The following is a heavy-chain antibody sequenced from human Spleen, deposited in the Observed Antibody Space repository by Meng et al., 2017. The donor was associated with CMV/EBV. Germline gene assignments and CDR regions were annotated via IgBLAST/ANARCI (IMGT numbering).Heavy chain of an antibody. CDR2: ISYDGSNT. CDR1: GFTFSSHW. J-gene: IGHJ4*02. V-gene: IGHV3-30*03. D-gene: IGHD2-2*01. Sequence: GESLKISCAASGFTFSSHWMTWVRQAPGKGLEWVAVISYDGSNTYYTDSVKGRFTISRDNSKNTLYLQMNSLRAEDTAVYYCATEVVPAAMIGNYWGQGTLVTVSS. CDR3: ATEVVPAAMIGNY.